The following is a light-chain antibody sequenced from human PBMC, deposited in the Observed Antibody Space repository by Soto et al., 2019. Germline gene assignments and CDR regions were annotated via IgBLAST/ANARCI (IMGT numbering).Light chain of an antibody. V-gene: IGKV3-15*01. CDR1: QSVRSN. CDR3: HQYNTWPLT. J-gene: IGKJ4*01. CDR2: GAS. Sequence: EIVMTQSPATLSVSPGDRVTLSCRASQSVRSNSAWYQQKPGQAPRLLIYGASTRATGIPARFSGSGYGTEFTLTISSLQSEDFAVYYCHQYNTWPLTFGGGTKV.